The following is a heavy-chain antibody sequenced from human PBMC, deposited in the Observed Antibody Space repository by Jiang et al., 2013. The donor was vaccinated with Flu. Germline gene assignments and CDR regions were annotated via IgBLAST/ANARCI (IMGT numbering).Heavy chain of an antibody. D-gene: IGHD2-15*01. CDR2: IHWDDGK. CDR1: GISVSTSGVA. Sequence: PTQTLTLTCTLSGISVSTSGVAVGWVRQPPGKALEWLAFIHWDDGKRYSPSLKNRLSTTKDTSKNEVVLTISNVDPVDTATYYCAHRRWREGSVLFDHWGQGTLVTVSS. V-gene: IGHV2-5*02. CDR3: AHRRWREGSVLFDH. J-gene: IGHJ4*02.